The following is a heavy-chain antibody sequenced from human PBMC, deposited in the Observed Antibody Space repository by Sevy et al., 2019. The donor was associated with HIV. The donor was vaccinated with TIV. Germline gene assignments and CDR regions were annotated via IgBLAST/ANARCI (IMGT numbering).Heavy chain of an antibody. Sequence: GGSLRLSCAAFGFTFRRFAMSWVRQAPGKGLEWVSSINTSGDSTYYPDSVRGRFIISRDNSKSTLHLQMITLRADDTAVYYCVKGNAGFCTGGNCYAIGPWGQGALVTVSS. V-gene: IGHV3-23*01. J-gene: IGHJ5*02. CDR2: INTSGDST. CDR3: VKGNAGFCTGGNCYAIGP. D-gene: IGHD2-15*01. CDR1: GFTFRRFA.